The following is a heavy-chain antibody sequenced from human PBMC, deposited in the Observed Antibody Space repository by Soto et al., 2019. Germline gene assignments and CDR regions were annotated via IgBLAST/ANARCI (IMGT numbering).Heavy chain of an antibody. CDR3: AHMYYYDSSGYPYGMDV. Sequence: QITLKESGPTLVKPTQTLTLTCTFSGFSLSTSGVGVGWIRQPPGKALEWLALIYWDDDKRYSPSLKSRLTSTKDPPQHQVVLPMTTMDPVDTATYYCAHMYYYDSSGYPYGMDVWGQGTTVTVSS. D-gene: IGHD3-22*01. CDR1: GFSLSTSGVG. CDR2: IYWDDDK. J-gene: IGHJ6*02. V-gene: IGHV2-5*02.